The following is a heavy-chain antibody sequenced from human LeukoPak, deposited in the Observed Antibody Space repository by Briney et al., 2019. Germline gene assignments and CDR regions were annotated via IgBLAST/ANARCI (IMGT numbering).Heavy chain of an antibody. V-gene: IGHV3-23*01. CDR1: GFTFSSYD. CDR3: AMASSTSSGWFDP. D-gene: IGHD2-2*01. Sequence: PGGSLRLSCAASGFTFSSYDMSWVRQAPGKGMEWVSTISGSGGSTYYADSVKGRFTISRDNSKNTLYLQMNSLRAEDMAVYYCAMASSTSSGWFDPWGQGTPVTVSS. CDR2: ISGSGGST. J-gene: IGHJ5*02.